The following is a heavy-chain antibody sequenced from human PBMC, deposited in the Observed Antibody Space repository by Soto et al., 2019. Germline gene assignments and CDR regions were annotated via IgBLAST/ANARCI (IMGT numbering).Heavy chain of an antibody. Sequence: QVQLVQSGAEVKKPGASVKVSCKASGYTFTSYGISWVRQAPGQGLEWMGWISAYNGNTNYAQKLQGRVTMTTDTSTSTAYMERRSLRSDDTAVYYCAFGREEAGMHYYYYGMDVWGQGTTVTVSS. V-gene: IGHV1-18*01. CDR2: ISAYNGNT. CDR1: GYTFTSYG. J-gene: IGHJ6*02. CDR3: AFGREEAGMHYYYYGMDV. D-gene: IGHD1-26*01.